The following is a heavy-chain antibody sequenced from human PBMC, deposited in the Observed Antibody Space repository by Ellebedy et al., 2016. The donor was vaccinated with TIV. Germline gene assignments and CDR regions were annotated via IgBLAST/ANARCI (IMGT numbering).Heavy chain of an antibody. CDR1: GGSMSRYF. CDR3: ARIFWNGDYYYGVDV. V-gene: IGHV4-59*01. J-gene: IGHJ6*02. CDR2: VYYSGST. D-gene: IGHD1-1*01. Sequence: MPSETLSLTCTVSGGSMSRYFWHWIRQSPGKGLEWIGYVYYSGSTNYNPSLKSRVTISVDTSKNQFSLKLSSVTAADTAVYYCARIFWNGDYYYGVDVWGQGTTVTVSS.